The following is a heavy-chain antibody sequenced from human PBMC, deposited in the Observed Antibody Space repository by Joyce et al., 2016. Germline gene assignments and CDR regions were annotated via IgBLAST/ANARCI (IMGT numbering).Heavy chain of an antibody. D-gene: IGHD6-13*01. Sequence: QVQLVESGGGVVQPGRSLRLSCAASGFTFTSYGMHWVRQAPGKGLEWVALISFDGTNKYYPDSVDGRFTISRDNSKNTLYLQMNSLRAEDTAVYYCAKEVGWGIGNPHWYFDLWGRGTLVTVSS. CDR1: GFTFTSYG. V-gene: IGHV3-30*18. CDR2: ISFDGTNK. CDR3: AKEVGWGIGNPHWYFDL. J-gene: IGHJ2*01.